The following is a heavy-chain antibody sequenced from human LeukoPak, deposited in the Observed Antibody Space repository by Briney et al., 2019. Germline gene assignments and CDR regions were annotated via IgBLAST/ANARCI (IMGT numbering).Heavy chain of an antibody. D-gene: IGHD5-24*01. CDR2: IKEDGRQK. CDR1: GFTFSSYW. Sequence: GGSLRLSCAASGFTFSSYWMSWVRQAPGKGLEWVANIKEDGRQKYYVDSVKGRFTISRDNAKNKLYLQMNSLRAEDTAVYYCASLEIFAYWGQGTLVTVSS. J-gene: IGHJ4*02. CDR3: ASLEIFAY. V-gene: IGHV3-7*01.